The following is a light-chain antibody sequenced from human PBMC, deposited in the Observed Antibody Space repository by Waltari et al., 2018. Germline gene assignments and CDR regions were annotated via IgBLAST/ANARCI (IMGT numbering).Light chain of an antibody. J-gene: IGLJ1*01. CDR1: SKDVWRYNV. Sequence: QSALPQPASVSGSPGQSITIPCAGTSKDVWRYNVVPWYQQHPGKAPKLMIFEVSKRPSGVSNRFSGSKSGNTASLTISGLQAEDEADYYCCSYAGSFTYVFGTGTMVTVL. V-gene: IGLV2-23*02. CDR2: EVS. CDR3: CSYAGSFTYV.